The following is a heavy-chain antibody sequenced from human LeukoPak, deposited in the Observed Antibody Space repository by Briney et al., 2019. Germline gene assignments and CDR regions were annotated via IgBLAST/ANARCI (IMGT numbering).Heavy chain of an antibody. Sequence: PSETLSLTCTVSGGSISSYYWSWIRQPPGKGLEWIGYIYYSGSTNYNPSLKSRVTISVDTSKNQFSLKLSSVTAADTAVYYCARSLGIAAAGYYYYGMDVWGQGTTVTVSS. CDR2: IYYSGST. CDR3: ARSLGIAAAGYYYYGMDV. D-gene: IGHD6-13*01. CDR1: GGSISSYY. J-gene: IGHJ6*02. V-gene: IGHV4-59*12.